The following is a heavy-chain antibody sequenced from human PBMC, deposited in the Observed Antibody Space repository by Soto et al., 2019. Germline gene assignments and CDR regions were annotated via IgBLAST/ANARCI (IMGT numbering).Heavy chain of an antibody. J-gene: IGHJ4*02. Sequence: PGGSLRLSCAASGFTFSSYGMHWVRQAPGKGLEWVAVISYDGSNKYYADSVKGRFTISRDNSKNTLYLQMNSLRAEDTAVYYCAKDPTAMGPGTLDYWGQGTLVTVSS. V-gene: IGHV3-30*18. D-gene: IGHD5-18*01. CDR3: AKDPTAMGPGTLDY. CDR2: ISYDGSNK. CDR1: GFTFSSYG.